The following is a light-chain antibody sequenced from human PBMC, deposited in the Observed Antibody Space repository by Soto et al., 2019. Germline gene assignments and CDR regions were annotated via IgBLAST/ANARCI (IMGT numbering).Light chain of an antibody. CDR3: HSHTTRNSLV. J-gene: IGLJ1*01. Sequence: QSVLTQPPSVSGAPGQRVTISCTGSSSNIGAGYDVHWYQQRPGTAPKLLIFGNNNRPSGVPDRFSGSKSGTSASLAITGLQAEDEADYYCHSHTTRNSLVFGTGTKLTVL. CDR2: GNN. V-gene: IGLV1-40*01. CDR1: SSNIGAGYD.